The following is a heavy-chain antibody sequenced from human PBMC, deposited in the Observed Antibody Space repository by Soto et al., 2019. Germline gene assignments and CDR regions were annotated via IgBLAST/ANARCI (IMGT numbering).Heavy chain of an antibody. CDR3: AKDRTHYDFWSGYYSGAYFDY. CDR2: ISGSGGST. V-gene: IGHV3-23*01. Sequence: GGSLRLSCAASGFTFSSYAMSWVRQAPGKGLEWVSAISGSGGSTYYADSVKGRFTISRDNSKNTLYLQMNSLRAEDTAVYYCAKDRTHYDFWSGYYSGAYFDYWGQGTLVTVSS. CDR1: GFTFSSYA. J-gene: IGHJ4*02. D-gene: IGHD3-3*01.